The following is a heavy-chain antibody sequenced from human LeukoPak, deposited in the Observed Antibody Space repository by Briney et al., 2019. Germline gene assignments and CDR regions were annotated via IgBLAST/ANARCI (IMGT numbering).Heavy chain of an antibody. CDR2: IVVGSCNT. V-gene: IGHV1-58*01. CDR3: AVYYYDSSGYSAAFDI. J-gene: IGHJ3*02. D-gene: IGHD3-22*01. Sequence: SVRVSCKASGFTFTSSAVQWVRQARGQRLEWIGWIVVGSCNTNYAQKFQERVTITRDMSTSTAYMELSSLRSEDTAVYYCAVYYYDSSGYSAAFDIWGQGTMVTVSS. CDR1: GFTFTSSA.